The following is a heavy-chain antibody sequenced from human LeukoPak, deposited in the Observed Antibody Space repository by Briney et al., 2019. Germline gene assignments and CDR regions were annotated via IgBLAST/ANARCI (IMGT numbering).Heavy chain of an antibody. CDR1: GFTFSSYG. CDR2: ISYDGTNK. V-gene: IGHV3-30*18. J-gene: IGHJ4*02. D-gene: IGHD6-19*01. Sequence: GGSLRLSCAASGFTFSSYGMHWVRQAPGKGLEWLAVISYDGTNKYYADSVKGRFTISRDNSKNTLYLQMNSLRAEDTAVYYCAKAGIAVPATPEYCGQGTQVTVSS. CDR3: AKAGIAVPATPEY.